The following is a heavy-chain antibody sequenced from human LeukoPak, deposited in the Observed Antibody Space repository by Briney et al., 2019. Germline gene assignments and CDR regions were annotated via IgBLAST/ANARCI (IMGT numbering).Heavy chain of an antibody. CDR3: AKASRQGAVASPLDY. Sequence: GGSLRLSCAASGFMFTTYAMSWVRHAPGKGLEWVSAIGGDGGRTYYADSVKGRFTISRDNSKDTVFLQMNSLRAEDTAVYYCAKASRQGAVASPLDYWCQGTLVTVSS. V-gene: IGHV3-23*01. CDR2: IGGDGGRT. J-gene: IGHJ4*02. CDR1: GFMFTTYA. D-gene: IGHD6-19*01.